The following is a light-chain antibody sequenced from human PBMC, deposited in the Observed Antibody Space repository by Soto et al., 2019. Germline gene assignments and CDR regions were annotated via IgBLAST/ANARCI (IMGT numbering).Light chain of an antibody. CDR1: HSISSW. CDR3: QQPSGHPFT. J-gene: IGKJ3*01. V-gene: IGKV1-12*01. CDR2: AAS. Sequence: DIQMTQSPSSVSASVGDRVTITCRASHSISSWLAWYQQKPGKAPNLLIYAASSLQSGVPSRFSGSGAGTASTLTITGRQPEDVATYFCQQPSGHPFTFGPGTKVDIK.